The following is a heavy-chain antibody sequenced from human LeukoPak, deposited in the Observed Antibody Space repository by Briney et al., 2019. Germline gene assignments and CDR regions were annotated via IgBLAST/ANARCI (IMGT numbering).Heavy chain of an antibody. J-gene: IGHJ2*01. CDR2: ISSSGSTI. V-gene: IGHV3-48*03. CDR3: ARAFKVPSWYFDL. Sequence: AGGSLRLSCAASGFTFSSYEMNWVRQAPGKGLEWVSYISSSGSTIYYADSVKGRFTISRDNAKNSLYLQMNSLRAEDTAVYYCARAFKVPSWYFDLWGRGTLVTVSS. CDR1: GFTFSSYE.